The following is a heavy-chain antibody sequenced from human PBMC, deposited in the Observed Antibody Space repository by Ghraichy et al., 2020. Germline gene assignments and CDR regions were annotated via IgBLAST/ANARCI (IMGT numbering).Heavy chain of an antibody. CDR2: IYYSGGT. CDR3: ARAVRFLEWLFLDQ. V-gene: IGHV4-59*01. CDR1: GGSISSYY. D-gene: IGHD3-3*01. J-gene: IGHJ4*02. Sequence: SETLSLTCTVSGGSISSYYWSWIRQPPGKGLEWIGYIYYSGGTKYNPSLKSRVTISIDTSKNHFSLKLRSVTAADTAVYFCARAVRFLEWLFLDQWGQGTLVTVSS.